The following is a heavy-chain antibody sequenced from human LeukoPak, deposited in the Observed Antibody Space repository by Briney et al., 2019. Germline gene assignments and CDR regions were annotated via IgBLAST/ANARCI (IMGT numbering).Heavy chain of an antibody. CDR1: GYTFTNYD. CDR3: AREDSSSFDP. Sequence: ASVKVSCKASGYTFTNYDINWVRQATGQGLEWMGWMSPNSGNTGYAQKFQGRVTMNRNTSISTAYMELSSLRSEDTAVYYCAREDSSSFDPWGQGTLVTVSS. V-gene: IGHV1-8*01. D-gene: IGHD6-13*01. J-gene: IGHJ5*02. CDR2: MSPNSGNT.